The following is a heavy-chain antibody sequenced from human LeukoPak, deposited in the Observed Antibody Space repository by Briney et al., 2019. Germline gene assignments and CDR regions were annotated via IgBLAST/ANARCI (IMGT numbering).Heavy chain of an antibody. CDR3: ARDLHYYVAKDV. CDR2: IGSDNKP. Sequence: PAGGSLRLSCEASGFTFSAYAMTWVRQAPGKGLEWVSSIGSDNKPHYSESVKGRFAISRDNSKNTLFLQLNSLRAEDTALYYCARDLHYYVAKDVWGQGTTVTVSS. D-gene: IGHD3-10*02. CDR1: GFTFSAYA. V-gene: IGHV3-23*01. J-gene: IGHJ6*02.